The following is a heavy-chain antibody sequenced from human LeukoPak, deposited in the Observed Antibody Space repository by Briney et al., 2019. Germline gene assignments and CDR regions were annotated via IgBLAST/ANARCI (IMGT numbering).Heavy chain of an antibody. CDR3: AAQECGSRDCYRPFDF. V-gene: IGHV4-4*07. CDR1: GDSITTYY. CDR2: VFTSGST. D-gene: IGHD2-21*02. Sequence: PSGTLSLTCTVSGDSITTYYWNWIRQPAGKGLEWIGRVFTSGSTNYNPSLKSRVTMSVDSSKKQFSLRLTSVTAADTAVYYCAAQECGSRDCYRPFDFWGQGTLVTVSS. J-gene: IGHJ4*02.